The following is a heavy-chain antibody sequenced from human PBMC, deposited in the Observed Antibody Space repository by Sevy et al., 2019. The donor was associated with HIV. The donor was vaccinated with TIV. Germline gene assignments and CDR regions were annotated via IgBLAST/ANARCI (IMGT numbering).Heavy chain of an antibody. D-gene: IGHD2-2*01. CDR1: DGSFSGYY. Sequence: SETLSLTCAVHDGSFSGYYWNWIRQIPGKGLEWIEEINESGITYYNPSLKSRVTISVDTSKKQFSLKLNSVTAVDSAVYFCARSPPVVVVPGAPSWFDPWGQGTLVTVSS. CDR3: ARSPPVVVVPGAPSWFDP. V-gene: IGHV4-34*01. CDR2: INESGIT. J-gene: IGHJ5*02.